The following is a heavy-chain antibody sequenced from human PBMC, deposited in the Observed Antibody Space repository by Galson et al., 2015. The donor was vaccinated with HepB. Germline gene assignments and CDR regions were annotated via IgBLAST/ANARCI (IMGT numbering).Heavy chain of an antibody. D-gene: IGHD1-26*01. J-gene: IGHJ1*01. V-gene: IGHV1-46*01. Sequence: SVKVSCKASGYTFTSYYMHWVRQAPGQGLEWMGIINPSGGSTSYAQKFQGRVTMTSDTSTSTVYMELSSLRSEDTAVYYCARESHTTRYFQHWGQGTLVTVSS. CDR2: INPSGGST. CDR1: GYTFTSYY. CDR3: ARESHTTRYFQH.